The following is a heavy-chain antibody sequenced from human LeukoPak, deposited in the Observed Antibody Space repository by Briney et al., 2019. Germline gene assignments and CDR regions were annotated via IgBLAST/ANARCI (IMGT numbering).Heavy chain of an antibody. Sequence: ASVTVSCKVSGYTLTELSIHWVRQAPGKGREGMGGVYHEDGETIYAQMFQGRVTMAEDTSTDLDYMGLSSLRYEDTAVYYCAKVLLRVRGSYYLDFWGQGTLVTVSS. CDR3: AKVLLRVRGSYYLDF. CDR1: GYTLTELS. D-gene: IGHD3-10*01. CDR2: VYHEDGET. J-gene: IGHJ4*02. V-gene: IGHV1-24*01.